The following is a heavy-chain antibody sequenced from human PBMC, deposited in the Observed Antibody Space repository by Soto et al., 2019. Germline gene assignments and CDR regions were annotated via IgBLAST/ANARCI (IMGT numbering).Heavy chain of an antibody. V-gene: IGHV3-33*01. J-gene: IGHJ4*02. CDR1: GFSFSVYG. D-gene: IGHD2-15*01. CDR3: AAWAEGATEVH. Sequence: GGSLRLSCETSGFSFSVYGMHWVRQAPGKGLEWVAVIWYDASKQFYAASVEGRFTISRDNSKAILYLQMNSLRAEDTAVYYCAAWAEGATEVHWGQGTLVTSPQ. CDR2: IWYDASKQ.